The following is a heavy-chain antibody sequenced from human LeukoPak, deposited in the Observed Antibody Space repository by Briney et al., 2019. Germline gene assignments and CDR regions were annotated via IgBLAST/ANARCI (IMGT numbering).Heavy chain of an antibody. Sequence: PSETLSLTCAVSGGSISSSNWWSWVRQPPGKGLEWIGEIYHSGSTNYNPSLKSRVTISVDKSKNQFSLKLSSVTAADTAVYYCARARHTGSYYGTYYFDYWGQGTLVTVSS. CDR3: ARARHTGSYYGTYYFDY. CDR2: IYHSGST. V-gene: IGHV4-4*02. J-gene: IGHJ4*02. D-gene: IGHD3-10*01. CDR1: GGSISSSNW.